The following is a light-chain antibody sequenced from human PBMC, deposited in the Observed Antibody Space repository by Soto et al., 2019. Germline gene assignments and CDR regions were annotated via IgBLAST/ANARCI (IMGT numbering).Light chain of an antibody. Sequence: DIQMTQSPSTLSASVGDRVTITCRASQSINRWLAWYQQKPVKAPKLLITDATSLDSGVPSRFSGSGSQTEFTLTISGLQPDDSATYYCQQYNSYLYTFGQGTKLEIK. CDR1: QSINRW. CDR3: QQYNSYLYT. V-gene: IGKV1-5*01. J-gene: IGKJ2*01. CDR2: DAT.